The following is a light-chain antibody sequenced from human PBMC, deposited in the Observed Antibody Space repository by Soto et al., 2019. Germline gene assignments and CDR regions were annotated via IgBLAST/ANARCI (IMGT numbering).Light chain of an antibody. V-gene: IGLV2-23*02. CDR2: EVS. CDR3: CSYAGSSTFYYV. J-gene: IGLJ1*01. CDR1: SSDDGSYNL. Sequence: QSLLTQPASLSVSHGQSITISCTGKSSDDGSYNLVSWYQQHPGKAPKLMIYEVSKRPSGVSNRFSGSKSGNTASLTISGLQAEDEADYYCCSYAGSSTFYYVFGTGTKVTVL.